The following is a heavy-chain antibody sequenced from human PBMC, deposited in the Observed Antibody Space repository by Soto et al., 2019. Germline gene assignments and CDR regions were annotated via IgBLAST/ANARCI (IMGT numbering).Heavy chain of an antibody. D-gene: IGHD3-3*01. J-gene: IGHJ6*02. CDR3: ARERATIFGADSMDV. V-gene: IGHV4-31*03. Sequence: QVQLQESGPGLVKPSQTLTLTCTVSSGSINSGGSYWTWIRQHPGKGLECMGHISYSGSTSYNPSLKSRVNISGDTSKNQFSLRLSSVTAADTAVYYCARERATIFGADSMDVWGQGTTVIVSS. CDR1: SGSINSGGSY. CDR2: ISYSGST.